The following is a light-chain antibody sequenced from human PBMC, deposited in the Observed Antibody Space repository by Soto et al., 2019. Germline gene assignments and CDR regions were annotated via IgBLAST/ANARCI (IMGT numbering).Light chain of an antibody. CDR3: ISYKTDDTVV. J-gene: IGLJ1*01. Sequence: QAVVTQPASVSGSPGQSITISCAGTRSDIGASNSVSWYQHLPGRPPTLIIYEATNRPSGVSERFSGSKTGDTASLTISGLQADDEAEYFCISYKTDDTVVFGSGTKLTVL. CDR1: RSDIGASNS. CDR2: EAT. V-gene: IGLV2-14*01.